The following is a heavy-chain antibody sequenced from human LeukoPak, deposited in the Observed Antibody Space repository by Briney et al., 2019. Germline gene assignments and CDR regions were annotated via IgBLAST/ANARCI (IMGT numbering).Heavy chain of an antibody. Sequence: GGSLRLSCVASGFTFTNYWMHWVRQPPGKGLVWLSRISTDGRSTNYADSVKGRFTISRDNARNTVYLQMNSLRAEDTAVYNCARDRGSREDGMDVWGQGTTVTVSS. D-gene: IGHD1-26*01. J-gene: IGHJ6*02. CDR3: ARDRGSREDGMDV. V-gene: IGHV3-74*01. CDR1: GFTFTNYW. CDR2: ISTDGRST.